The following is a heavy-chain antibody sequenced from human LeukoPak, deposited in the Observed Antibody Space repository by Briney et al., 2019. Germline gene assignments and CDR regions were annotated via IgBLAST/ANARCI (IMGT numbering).Heavy chain of an antibody. CDR3: ARDLGDYGDYPRDY. CDR2: IYHSGST. D-gene: IGHD4-17*01. J-gene: IGHJ4*02. V-gene: IGHV4-4*02. CDR1: GGSISSSNW. Sequence: SGTLSLTCAVSGGSISSSNWWSWVRQPPGKGLEWIGEIYHSGSTNYNPPLKSRVTISVDKSKNQFSLKLSSVTAADTAVYYCARDLGDYGDYPRDYWGQGTLVTVSS.